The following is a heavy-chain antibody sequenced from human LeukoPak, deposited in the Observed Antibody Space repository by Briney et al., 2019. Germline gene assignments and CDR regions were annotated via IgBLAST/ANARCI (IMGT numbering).Heavy chain of an antibody. CDR1: GASISSSY. Sequence: SETLSLTCTVSGASISSSYWSWIRQPPGKGLEWIGYIYYSGTTKYNPSLKSRVTISVDTSTNQFSLKVNSVAAADTAVYFCARHRDYYDTWGHGTLVTVSS. D-gene: IGHD3-22*01. J-gene: IGHJ4*01. V-gene: IGHV4-59*01. CDR3: ARHRDYYDT. CDR2: IYYSGTT.